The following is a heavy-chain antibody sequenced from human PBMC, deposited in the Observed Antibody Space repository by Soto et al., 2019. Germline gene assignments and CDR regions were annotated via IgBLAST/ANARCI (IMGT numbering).Heavy chain of an antibody. J-gene: IGHJ5*02. CDR1: GFSLNTGGMC. CDR3: VRTENWNTHDTWFDP. Sequence: SGPTLVNPTVTLILTCTFSGFSLNTGGMCVSWIRQPPGKALEWLARIDWDDDKHYSTSLRTRLSISKDTSKNQVVLRMTDMDPEDTATYYCVRTENWNTHDTWFDPWGQGTLVTVSS. V-gene: IGHV2-70*11. D-gene: IGHD1-1*01. CDR2: IDWDDDK.